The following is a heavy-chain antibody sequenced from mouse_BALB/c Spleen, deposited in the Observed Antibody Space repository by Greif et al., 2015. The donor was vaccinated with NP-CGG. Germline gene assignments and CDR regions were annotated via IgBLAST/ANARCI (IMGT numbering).Heavy chain of an antibody. J-gene: IGHJ4*01. CDR3: AVVAAMDY. V-gene: IGHV10-1*02. CDR2: IRSKSNNYAT. CDR1: GFTFNTYA. Sequence: EVQLVESGGGLVQPKGPLKLSCAASGFTFNTYAMNWVRQAPGKGLEWVARIRSKSNNYATYYADSVKDRFTISRDDSQSMLYLQMNSLKTEDTAMYYCAVVAAMDYWGQGTSVTVSS. D-gene: IGHD1-1*01.